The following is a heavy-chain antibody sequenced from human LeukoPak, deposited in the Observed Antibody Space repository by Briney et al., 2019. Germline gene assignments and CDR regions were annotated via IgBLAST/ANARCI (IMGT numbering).Heavy chain of an antibody. CDR2: IYYSGST. CDR1: GGSISSGGYY. D-gene: IGHD3-22*01. V-gene: IGHV4-31*03. CDR3: ARVAPPSGYYLDY. J-gene: IGHJ4*02. Sequence: SETLSLTCTVSGGSISSGGYYWRWIRQHPGKGLEWIGYIYYSGSTYYNPSLKSRVTISVDTSKNQFSLKLSSVTAADTAVYYCARVAPPSGYYLDYWGQGTLVTVSS.